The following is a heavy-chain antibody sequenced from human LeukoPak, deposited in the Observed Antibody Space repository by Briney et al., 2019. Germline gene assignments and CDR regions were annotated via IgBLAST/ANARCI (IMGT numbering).Heavy chain of an antibody. J-gene: IGHJ4*02. CDR3: ARRIAGCGVDY. CDR1: GYSFTSYW. D-gene: IGHD2-15*01. CDR2: IYPGDSDI. V-gene: IGHV5-51*01. Sequence: GEYLKISCKGSGYSFTSYWIGWVRQMPGKGLEWMGLIYPGDSDIRYTPSFQGQVTISADKSICTAYLQWSSLKASDTAMYYCARRIAGCGVDYWGQGTLVTVPP.